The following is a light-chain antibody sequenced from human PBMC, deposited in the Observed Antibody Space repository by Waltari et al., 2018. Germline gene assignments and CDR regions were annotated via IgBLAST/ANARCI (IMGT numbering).Light chain of an antibody. CDR3: QQYNSYSLLT. CDR2: EAS. Sequence: DIRMTQSPSTLSASAGDRVIISCRASQSISKWLAWYQQKPGKAPKLLIYEASTLQRGVPSRFSGTGSGTDFPLTISSLQPDDFATYYCQQYNSYSLLTFGGGTKVEIK. CDR1: QSISKW. J-gene: IGKJ4*01. V-gene: IGKV1-5*03.